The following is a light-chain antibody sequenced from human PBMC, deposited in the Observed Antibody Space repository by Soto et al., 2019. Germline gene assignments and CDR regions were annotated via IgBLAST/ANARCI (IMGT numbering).Light chain of an antibody. J-gene: IGLJ3*02. V-gene: IGLV2-23*01. CDR1: SSDIGTYNF. Sequence: QSVLTQPASVSGSPGQSITISCTGTSSDIGTYNFVTWYQQGPGKAPKLLIYEATKRPSGVSDRFSGSKSGNTASLTISGPQAEDEADYYRASFAPGDTWVFGGGTKVTVL. CDR2: EAT. CDR3: ASFAPGDTWV.